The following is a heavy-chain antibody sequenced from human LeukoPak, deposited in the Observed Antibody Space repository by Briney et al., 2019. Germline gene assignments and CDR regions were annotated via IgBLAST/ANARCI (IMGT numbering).Heavy chain of an antibody. J-gene: IGHJ4*02. CDR1: GGSISSGRYY. CDR3: ARGSDYVPPSRAFDY. D-gene: IGHD3-16*01. V-gene: IGHV4-61*02. CDR2: IYTSGST. Sequence: PSETLSLTCTVSGGSISSGRYYWSWIRQPAGKGLEWIGRIYTSGSTNYNPSLKSRVTISVDTSKNQFSLKLSSVTAADTAVYYCARGSDYVPPSRAFDYWGQGTLVTVSS.